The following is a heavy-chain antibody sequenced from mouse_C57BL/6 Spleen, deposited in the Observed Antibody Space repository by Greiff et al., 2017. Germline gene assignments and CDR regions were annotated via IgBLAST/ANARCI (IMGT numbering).Heavy chain of an antibody. CDR3: TRFYYSNPCRYYFDY. CDR2: INPSNGGT. CDR1: GYTFTSYW. Sequence: QVQLQQPGTELVKPGASVKLSCKASGYTFTSYWMHWVKQRPGQGLECIGNINPSNGGTNYNEKFKSKATLTVDKSTSTAYMQLSSLTCEDSAVDSCTRFYYSNPCRYYFDYWGQGTTLTVSS. D-gene: IGHD2-5*01. V-gene: IGHV1-53*01. J-gene: IGHJ2*01.